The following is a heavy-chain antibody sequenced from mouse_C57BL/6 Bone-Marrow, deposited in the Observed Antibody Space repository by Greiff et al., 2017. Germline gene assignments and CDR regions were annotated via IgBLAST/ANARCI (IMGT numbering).Heavy chain of an antibody. Sequence: EVKLMESGGGLVKPGGSLKLSCAASGFTFSDYGMHWVRQAPEKGLEWVAYISSGSSTIYYADTVKGRFTISRDNAKNTLFLQRTSLRSEDTAMYYCARQGTFDYWGQGTTLTVSS. V-gene: IGHV5-17*01. J-gene: IGHJ2*01. CDR3: ARQGTFDY. CDR1: GFTFSDYG. CDR2: ISSGSSTI.